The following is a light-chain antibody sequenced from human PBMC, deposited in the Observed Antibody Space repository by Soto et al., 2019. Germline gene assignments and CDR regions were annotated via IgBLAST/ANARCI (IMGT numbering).Light chain of an antibody. Sequence: QSVLTQPASVSGSPGQSITISWTGTSGDVGTYNLVSWYQQHPGRAPKLIIFEVNKRPSGVSNRLSGSKSGNTASLAISGLQADDEADYHCCSYAGRSNVVCGGGTQLTVL. CDR3: CSYAGRSNVV. J-gene: IGLJ2*01. CDR1: SGDVGTYNL. V-gene: IGLV2-23*02. CDR2: EVN.